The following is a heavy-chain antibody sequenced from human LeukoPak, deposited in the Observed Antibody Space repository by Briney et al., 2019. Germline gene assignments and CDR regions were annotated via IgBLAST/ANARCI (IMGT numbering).Heavy chain of an antibody. D-gene: IGHD3-3*01. CDR1: GFTFSSYA. CDR2: ISYDGSNK. V-gene: IGHV3-30*04. J-gene: IGHJ6*03. Sequence: GSLRLSCAASGFTFSSYAMHWVRQAPGKGLEWVAVISYDGSNKYYADFVKGRFTISRDNSKNTLYLQMNSLRAEDTAVYYCARVPGEDRFLEWSISSYYMDVWGKGTTVTVSS. CDR3: ARVPGEDRFLEWSISSYYMDV.